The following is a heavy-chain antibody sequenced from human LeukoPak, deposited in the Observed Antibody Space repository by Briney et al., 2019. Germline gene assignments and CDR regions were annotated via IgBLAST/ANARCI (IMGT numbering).Heavy chain of an antibody. CDR1: GYTFTSYG. CDR3: ARDCSSTSCSLPGDWFDP. V-gene: IGHV1-18*01. J-gene: IGHJ5*02. D-gene: IGHD2-2*01. Sequence: GASVKVSCKASGYTFTSYGISWVRQAPGQGLEWLGWISAYNGNTNYAQKFQGRVTMTTDTSTSTAYMELRSLRSDDTAVYYCARDCSSTSCSLPGDWFDPWGQGTLVTVSS. CDR2: ISAYNGNT.